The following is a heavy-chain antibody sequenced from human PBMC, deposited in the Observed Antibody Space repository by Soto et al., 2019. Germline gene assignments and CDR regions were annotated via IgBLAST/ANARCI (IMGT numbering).Heavy chain of an antibody. J-gene: IGHJ6*02. CDR3: ARQDGYSYGYKHYYYYGMDV. V-gene: IGHV5-51*01. CDR1: GYSFTSYW. Sequence: GESLKISCKGSGYSFTSYWIGWVRQMPGKGLEWMGIIYPGDSDTRYSPSFQGQVTISADKSISTAYLQWSSLKASDTAMYYCARQDGYSYGYKHYYYYGMDVWGQGTTVTVSS. D-gene: IGHD5-18*01. CDR2: IYPGDSDT.